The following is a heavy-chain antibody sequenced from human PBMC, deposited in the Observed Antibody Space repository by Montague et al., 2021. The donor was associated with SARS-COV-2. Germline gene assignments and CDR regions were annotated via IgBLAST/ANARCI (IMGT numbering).Heavy chain of an antibody. CDR1: GGSISSGGYY. Sequence: TLSLTCTVSGGSISSGGYYWSWIRQHPGKGLEWIGYIYYSGSTYYKPSLKSRVTISVDTSKNQFSLKLSSVTAADTAVYYCAREPRVGQLLSIYYYGTDVRGQGTTVTVSS. J-gene: IGHJ6*02. CDR3: AREPRVGQLLSIYYYGTDV. CDR2: IYYSGST. V-gene: IGHV4-31*03. D-gene: IGHD2-2*01.